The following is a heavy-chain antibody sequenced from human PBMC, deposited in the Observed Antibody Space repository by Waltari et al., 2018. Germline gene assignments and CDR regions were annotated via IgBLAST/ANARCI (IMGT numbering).Heavy chain of an antibody. V-gene: IGHV3-7*01. J-gene: IGHJ2*01. CDR1: GFDFSGSW. Sequence: EVQLVESGGGLVQPGGSLRLSCAVSGFDFSGSWMSWVRQVPGKGLEGVAKIKQDGREIYYVDSVKGRFTISRDNAKNSLYLQMNSLRAEDTAMYYCARDGEYCSGDKCYSYWYFDLWGRGTLVTVSS. CDR2: IKQDGREI. D-gene: IGHD2-15*01. CDR3: ARDGEYCSGDKCYSYWYFDL.